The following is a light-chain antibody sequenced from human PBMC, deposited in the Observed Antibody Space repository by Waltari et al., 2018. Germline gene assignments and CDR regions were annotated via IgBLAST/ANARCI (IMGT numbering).Light chain of an antibody. CDR3: QQYDSYST. CDR2: KAS. J-gene: IGKJ1*01. Sequence: DIQMTKSPSTLSASVGDRVTITCRASQSIISRLAWYQQKPGKAPNLLIYKASSLESGVPSRFSGSGSRTEFTLTINSLQPDDFATYYCQQYDSYSTFGQGTKVEIK. CDR1: QSIISR. V-gene: IGKV1-5*03.